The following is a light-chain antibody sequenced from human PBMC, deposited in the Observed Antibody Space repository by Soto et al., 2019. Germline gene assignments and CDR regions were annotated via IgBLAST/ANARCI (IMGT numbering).Light chain of an antibody. CDR2: EVI. CDR3: SSYAGSDNLV. Sequence: QSVLTQPPSASGSPGQSVTISCTGTSSDVGDYNYVSWYQQHPGKAPKLMIYEVIKRPSGVPDRFSGSKSGNTASLTVSGRQAEDEADYYCSSYAGSDNLVFGGGTKLTVL. V-gene: IGLV2-8*01. J-gene: IGLJ2*01. CDR1: SSDVGDYNY.